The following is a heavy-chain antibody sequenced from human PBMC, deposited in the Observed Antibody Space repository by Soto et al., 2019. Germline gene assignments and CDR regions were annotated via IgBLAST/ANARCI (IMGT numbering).Heavy chain of an antibody. Sequence: SETLSLTCSASGGSVSSGSYYWSWVRQPPGKGLEWIGYIYYSGSTNYNPSLKSRVTISAGTSKNQFSMNLRSVTAADTAVYYCARAWWSGYYYTFDYWGQGTRVTVSS. CDR2: IYYSGST. J-gene: IGHJ4*02. D-gene: IGHD3-22*01. CDR1: GGSVSSGSYY. CDR3: ARAWWSGYYYTFDY. V-gene: IGHV4-61*01.